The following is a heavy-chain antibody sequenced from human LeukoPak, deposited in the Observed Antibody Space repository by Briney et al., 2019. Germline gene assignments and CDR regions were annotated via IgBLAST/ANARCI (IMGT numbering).Heavy chain of an antibody. CDR1: GFSFSGHW. CDR2: INPGGSDG. CDR3: AKEEFFSLDY. J-gene: IGHJ4*02. Sequence: PGGSLRLFCAASGFSFSGHWMTWVRQAPGRGLEWVAKINPGGSDGYYVDSVKGRFTISRDNAKNSLYLQMHSLRGEHTAVYHCAKEEFFSLDYWGQGSLVTVSS. D-gene: IGHD3-10*01. V-gene: IGHV3-7*01.